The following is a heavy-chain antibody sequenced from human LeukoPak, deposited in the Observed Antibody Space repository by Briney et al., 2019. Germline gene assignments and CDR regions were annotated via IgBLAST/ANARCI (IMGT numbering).Heavy chain of an antibody. CDR2: ISWNGGTI. CDR1: GFTFDDYA. CDR3: VKGTSDIVSTIAFDY. J-gene: IGHJ4*02. Sequence: GGSLRLSCEASGFTFDDYAMHWVRQAPGKGLEWVSGISWNGGTIGYADSVRGRFTLPRDNPRYSLYLEMNSLRGEDTAFYYCVKGTSDIVSTIAFDYWGQGALVTVSS. V-gene: IGHV3-9*01. D-gene: IGHD5/OR15-5a*01.